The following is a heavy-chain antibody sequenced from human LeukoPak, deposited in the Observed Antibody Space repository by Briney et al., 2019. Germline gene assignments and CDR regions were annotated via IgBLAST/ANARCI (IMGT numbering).Heavy chain of an antibody. CDR1: GFTFSSYA. CDR2: ILYDGSNK. J-gene: IGHJ4*02. Sequence: QPGGSLRLSCAASGFTFSSYAIHWVRQAPGKGLEWVAVILYDGSNKYYADSVKGRFTISRDNSKNTLYLQMNSLRAEDTAVYYCARDSYRTLDYWGQGTLVTVSS. D-gene: IGHD1-14*01. V-gene: IGHV3-30-3*01. CDR3: ARDSYRTLDY.